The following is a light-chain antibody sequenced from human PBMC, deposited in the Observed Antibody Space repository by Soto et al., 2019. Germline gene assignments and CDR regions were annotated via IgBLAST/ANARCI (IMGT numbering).Light chain of an antibody. CDR2: LNT. V-gene: IGLV1-44*01. CDR3: AEWDGSLSAVL. CDR1: RSNIGTYT. Sequence: QSVLTQSPSASGTPGQRVTISCSGSRSNIGTYTVNWYQQLPGTAPTLLIYLNTQRPSGVPNRFSGSKSGTSASLAISGLQSEDEAEYYCAEWDGSLSAVLFGGGTKVTVL. J-gene: IGLJ2*01.